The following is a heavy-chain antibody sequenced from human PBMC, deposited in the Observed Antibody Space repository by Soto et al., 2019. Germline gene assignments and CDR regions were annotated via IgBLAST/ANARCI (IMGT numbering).Heavy chain of an antibody. CDR3: AREYGDYGVIDY. D-gene: IGHD4-17*01. CDR2: INHSGST. CDR1: GGSFSGYY. Sequence: QVQLQQWGAGLLKPSETLSLTCAVYGGSFSGYYWSWIRQPPGKGLEWIGEINHSGSTNYNPSLKSLVTIAVDTSQTPFSLKLSFVPAADTAVYYCAREYGDYGVIDYWGQGTLVTVSS. V-gene: IGHV4-34*01. J-gene: IGHJ4*02.